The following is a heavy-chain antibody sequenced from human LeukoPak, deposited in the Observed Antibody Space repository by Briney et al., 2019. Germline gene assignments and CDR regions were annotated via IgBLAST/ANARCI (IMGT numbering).Heavy chain of an antibody. CDR1: RYSISSGYY. V-gene: IGHV4-38-2*02. D-gene: IGHD3-16*01. CDR2: IYHSGSA. CDR3: ATSGDYEEFQT. J-gene: IGHJ3*01. Sequence: PSETLSLTCTVSRYSISSGYYWAWIRQPPGKGLEWTGSIYHSGSAYYNASLKSRVTISVDTSKNQFSLKVNSLTAADMALYYCATSGDYEEFQTWGHGTMLIVSS.